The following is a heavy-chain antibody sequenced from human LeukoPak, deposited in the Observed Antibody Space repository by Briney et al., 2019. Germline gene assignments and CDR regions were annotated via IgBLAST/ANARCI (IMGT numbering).Heavy chain of an antibody. D-gene: IGHD3-3*01. CDR3: TRADDFWSGLLDY. CDR2: IKSKTDGGTT. J-gene: IGHJ4*02. V-gene: IGHV3-15*01. CDR1: GFTFSNAW. Sequence: GGSLRLSCAASGFTFSNAWMSWVRQAPGKGLEWVGRIKSKTDGGTTEYAASVKGRFTISRDDSKSIAYLQMNSLKTEDTAVYYCTRADDFWSGLLDYWGQGTLVTVSS.